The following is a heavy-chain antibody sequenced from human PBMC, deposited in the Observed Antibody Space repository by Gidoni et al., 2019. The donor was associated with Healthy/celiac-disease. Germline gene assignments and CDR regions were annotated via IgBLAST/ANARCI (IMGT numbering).Heavy chain of an antibody. CDR1: GLTFRSSS. V-gene: IGHV3-21*01. J-gene: IGHJ4*02. D-gene: IGHD2-15*01. CDR2: ISSSSSYI. CDR3: ARDRGDIVVVVAATLLDY. Sequence: EVQLVESGGGLFQTGGSLRISCAASGLTFRSSSMNWVRYAPGTGLELFSSISSSSSYIYDADSVKGRFTISRDNAKNSLYLQMNSLRAEDTAVYYCARDRGDIVVVVAATLLDYWGQGTLVTVSS.